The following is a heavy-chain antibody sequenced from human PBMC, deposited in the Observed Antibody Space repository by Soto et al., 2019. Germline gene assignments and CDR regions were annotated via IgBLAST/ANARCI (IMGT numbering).Heavy chain of an antibody. Sequence: EMQLVESGGGLVQPGGSLRLSCAAAGLRFSNYWMSWVRQAPGTGLEWLANIKQDGSEKYYVDSVKDRFTISRDNAQNSLYWQKNNLRAEDTAVYYCATKGGRGDAFAIWGQGTKVTVSS. V-gene: IGHV3-7*01. J-gene: IGHJ3*02. CDR2: IKQDGSEK. CDR3: ATKGGRGDAFAI. D-gene: IGHD3-10*01. CDR1: GLRFSNYW.